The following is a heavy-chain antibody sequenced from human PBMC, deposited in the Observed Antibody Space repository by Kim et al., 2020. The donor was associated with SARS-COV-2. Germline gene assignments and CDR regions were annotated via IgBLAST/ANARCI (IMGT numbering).Heavy chain of an antibody. V-gene: IGHV3-48*02. Sequence: GGSLRLSCAASGFTFSSYNMNWVRQAPGKGLEWISSISSTSTIDYAESVKGRFTISRDNAKHSLYLQMNSLGDEDTALYYCSIGVTGPPPHGWGQGALVTVSS. CDR3: SIGVTGPPPHG. CDR1: GFTFSSYN. CDR2: ISSTSTI. J-gene: IGHJ4*02.